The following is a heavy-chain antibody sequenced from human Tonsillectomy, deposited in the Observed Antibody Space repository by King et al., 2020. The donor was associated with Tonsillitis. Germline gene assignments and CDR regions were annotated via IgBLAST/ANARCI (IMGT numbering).Heavy chain of an antibody. V-gene: IGHV3-48*03. CDR3: ARRRDNVVVPAGVGQLPRDSYYYYYMDV. Sequence: EVQLVESGGGLVQPGGSLRLSCAASGFTFSSYEMNWVRQAPGTGLEWVSYISSSGSSIYYADSVKGRFTISRDNAKNSLYLQMNSLRAADTAVYYCARRRDNVVVPAGVGQLPRDSYYYYYMDVWGKGTTVTVSS. CDR2: ISSSGSSI. J-gene: IGHJ6*03. CDR1: GFTFSSYE. D-gene: IGHD2-2*01.